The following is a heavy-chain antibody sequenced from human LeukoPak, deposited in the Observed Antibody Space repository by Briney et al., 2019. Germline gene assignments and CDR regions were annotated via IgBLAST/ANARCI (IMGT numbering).Heavy chain of an antibody. V-gene: IGHV4-39*01. Sequence: SETLSLTCTVSGGSISRSSYYWGWIRQPPGKGLEWIGTIYYSGSTYYNPSLKSRVTISLDTSKNQFSLWLSSVTAADTAVYYCASFYYESYGNYYVPFVYWGQGTLVTVSS. J-gene: IGHJ4*02. CDR1: GGSISRSSYY. CDR3: ASFYYESYGNYYVPFVY. CDR2: IYYSGST. D-gene: IGHD3-22*01.